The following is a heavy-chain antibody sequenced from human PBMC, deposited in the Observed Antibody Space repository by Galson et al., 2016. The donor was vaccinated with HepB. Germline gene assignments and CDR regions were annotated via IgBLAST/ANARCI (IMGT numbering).Heavy chain of an antibody. CDR3: ARDCEEGRWLQLRGYYVDY. CDR2: IWYDGSNK. CDR1: GFTFSSYG. Sequence: SLRLSCAASGFTFSSYGMHWVRQAPGKGLEWVAVIWYDGSNKYYADSVKGRFTISRDNSKNTLYLQMNSLRAEDTAVYCCARDCEEGRWLQLRGYYVDYWGQGTLVTVSS. V-gene: IGHV3-33*01. J-gene: IGHJ4*02. D-gene: IGHD5-24*01.